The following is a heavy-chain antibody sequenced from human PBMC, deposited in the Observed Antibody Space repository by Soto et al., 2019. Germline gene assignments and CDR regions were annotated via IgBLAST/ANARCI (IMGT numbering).Heavy chain of an antibody. J-gene: IGHJ3*02. V-gene: IGHV1-69*13. CDR2: IIPIFGTA. Sequence: SVKVSCKASGGTFSSYAISWVRQAPGQGLEWMGGIIPIFGTANYAQKFQGRVTITADESTSTAYMELSSLRSEDTAVYYCASVSAKNYDFWSGYRPYDAFDIRAQGTMVTVSS. CDR1: GGTFSSYA. D-gene: IGHD3-3*01. CDR3: ASVSAKNYDFWSGYRPYDAFDI.